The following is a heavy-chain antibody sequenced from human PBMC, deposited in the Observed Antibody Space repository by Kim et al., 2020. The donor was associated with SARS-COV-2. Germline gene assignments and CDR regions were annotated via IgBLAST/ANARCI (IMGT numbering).Heavy chain of an antibody. J-gene: IGHJ4*02. CDR1: DYSFSGSG. V-gene: IGHV1-18*01. CDR3: VRVTWGDVNDY. D-gene: IGHD3-10*01. CDR2: INTKKGDT. Sequence: ASVKVSCKTSDYSFSGSGFSWVRQAPGQGLEWMGWINTKKGDTNYVQKFQDRVTMTTDSSTTTAYMELRSLKSDDTAVYYCVRVTWGDVNDYWCPGTLVT.